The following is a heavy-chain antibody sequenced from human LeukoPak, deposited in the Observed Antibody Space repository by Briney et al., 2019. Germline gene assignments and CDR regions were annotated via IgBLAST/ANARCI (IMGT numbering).Heavy chain of an antibody. CDR3: AKDVELFFGMGFDY. CDR2: ISGSGGST. CDR1: GFTFSSYA. D-gene: IGHD1-26*01. V-gene: IGHV3-23*01. Sequence: GGSLRLSCAASGFTFSSYAMSWVRQAPGKGLEWVLAISGSGGSTYYADSVKGRFTISRDNSKNTLYLQMNSLRAEDTAVYYCAKDVELFFGMGFDYWGQGTLVTVSS. J-gene: IGHJ4*02.